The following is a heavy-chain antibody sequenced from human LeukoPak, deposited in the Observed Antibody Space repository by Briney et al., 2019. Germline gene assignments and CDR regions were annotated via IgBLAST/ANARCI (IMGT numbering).Heavy chain of an antibody. CDR3: ARHAPKQWLVFDY. V-gene: IGHV4-61*05. CDR1: GGSISSSSYY. D-gene: IGHD6-19*01. J-gene: IGHJ4*02. Sequence: PSETLSLTCTVSGGSISSSSYYWSWIRQPPGKGLEWIGYIYYSGSTNYNPSLKSRVTISVDTSKNQFSLKLSSVTAADTAVYYCARHAPKQWLVFDYWGQGTLVTVSS. CDR2: IYYSGST.